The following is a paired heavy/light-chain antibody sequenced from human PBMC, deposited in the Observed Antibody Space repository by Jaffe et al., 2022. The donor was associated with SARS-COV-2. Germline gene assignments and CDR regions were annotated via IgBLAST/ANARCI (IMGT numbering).Heavy chain of an antibody. D-gene: IGHD6-13*01. CDR1: GGSVSTDNYY. CDR2: IYTSGNT. V-gene: IGHV4-61*02. Sequence: QLQESGPGLVKPSQTLSLTCAVSGGSVSTDNYYWSWIRQPAGEGLEWIGRIYTSGNTNYNPSLRSRVTISLDTSKNQFSLRLNSVTAADTAIYFCARGPSSSPSHAFDFWGQGTVVTVSS. J-gene: IGHJ3*01. CDR3: ARGPSSSPSHAFDF.
Light chain of an antibody. CDR3: CSYAGSLTWI. J-gene: IGLJ2*01. V-gene: IGLV2-23*02. CDR1: SNDVGSYNL. CDR2: AVN. Sequence: QSALTQPASVSGSPGQSITISCAGTSNDVGSYNLVSWYQHHPGKAPKFIIYAVNERPSGVSDRFSGSKSGNTASLTISGLQAEDEADYYCCSYAGSLTWIFGGGTKLTVL.